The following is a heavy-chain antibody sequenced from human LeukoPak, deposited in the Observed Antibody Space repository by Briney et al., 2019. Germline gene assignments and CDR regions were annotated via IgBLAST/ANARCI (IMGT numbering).Heavy chain of an antibody. D-gene: IGHD3-3*01. J-gene: IGHJ4*02. CDR2: FDPGDGET. V-gene: IGHV1-24*01. CDR1: GYTLTELS. Sequence: ASVKVYCKVSGYTLTELSMHWVRQAPGKGLEWMGGFDPGDGETIYAQKFQGRVTMTEDTSTDTAYMELSSLRSEDTAVYYCATVMYYDFWSGYYTKFDYWGQGTLVTVSS. CDR3: ATVMYYDFWSGYYTKFDY.